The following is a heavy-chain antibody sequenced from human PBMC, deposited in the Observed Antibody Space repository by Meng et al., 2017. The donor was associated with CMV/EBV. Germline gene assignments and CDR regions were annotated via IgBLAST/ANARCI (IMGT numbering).Heavy chain of an antibody. Sequence: SETLSLTCTVSGYSISSGYYWGWIRQPPGKGLEWIGSIYHSGSTYYNPSLKSRVTISVDTSKNQFSLKLSSVTAADTAVYYCASQYSGTYYREFDYWGQGTLVTVSS. CDR1: GYSISSGYY. CDR3: ASQYSGTYYREFDY. J-gene: IGHJ4*02. CDR2: IYHSGST. D-gene: IGHD1-26*01. V-gene: IGHV4-38-2*02.